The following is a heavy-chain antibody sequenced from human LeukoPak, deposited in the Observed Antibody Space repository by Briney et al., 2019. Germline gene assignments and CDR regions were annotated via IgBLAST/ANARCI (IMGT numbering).Heavy chain of an antibody. CDR3: ARTRLRITMIVGSFDY. V-gene: IGHV3-23*01. CDR2: ISGSGGST. J-gene: IGHJ4*02. CDR1: GFTFSSYA. Sequence: GGSLRLSCAASGFTFSSYAMSWVRQAPGKGLEWVSAISGSGGSTYYADSVKGRLTISRDNSKNTLYLQMNSLRAEDTAVYYCARTRLRITMIVGSFDYWGQGTLVTVSS. D-gene: IGHD3-22*01.